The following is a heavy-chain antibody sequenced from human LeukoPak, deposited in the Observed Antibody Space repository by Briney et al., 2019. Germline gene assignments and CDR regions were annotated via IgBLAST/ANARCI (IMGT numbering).Heavy chain of an antibody. V-gene: IGHV1-2*02. CDR2: INPNSGGT. D-gene: IGHD6-13*01. J-gene: IGHJ6*03. Sequence: ASVKVSCKASGYTFTGYYMHWVRQAPGQGLEWMGWINPNSGGTNYAQKFQGRVTMTRDTSISTAYMELSRLRSDDTAVYYCARDLNSSSWFGINKYYYYYMDVWGKGTTVTVSS. CDR1: GYTFTGYY. CDR3: ARDLNSSSWFGINKYYYYYMDV.